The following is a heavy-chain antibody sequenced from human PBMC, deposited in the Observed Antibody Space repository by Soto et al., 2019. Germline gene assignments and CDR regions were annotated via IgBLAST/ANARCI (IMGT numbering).Heavy chain of an antibody. D-gene: IGHD6-13*01. CDR3: ARDLAAVPRAFDY. CDR1: GGSISSYF. Sequence: ESLSLTCTVSGGSISSYFYIWVRQPPGKGLEWIGSVYYTGTTDYNPSLKSRVTISVDTSKTQFSLNLRSVTAADTAVYYCARDLAAVPRAFDYWGRGTLVTVSS. CDR2: VYYTGTT. J-gene: IGHJ4*02. V-gene: IGHV4-59*01.